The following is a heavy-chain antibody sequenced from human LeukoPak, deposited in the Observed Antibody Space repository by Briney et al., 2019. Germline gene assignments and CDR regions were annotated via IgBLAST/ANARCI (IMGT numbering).Heavy chain of an antibody. D-gene: IGHD4-11*01. V-gene: IGHV4-39*01. J-gene: IGHJ5*02. CDR3: ARNISTVANGARYNWFDP. CDR1: GGSISSRSHY. Sequence: SETLSLTCSVSGGSISSRSHYWDWIRQSPGKGLEWIGTIYYSGSTDYNPSLKSRVTMSVETSKNQFSLKLSSVTAADTAVYYCARNISTVANGARYNWFDPWGQGTLVTVSS. CDR2: IYYSGST.